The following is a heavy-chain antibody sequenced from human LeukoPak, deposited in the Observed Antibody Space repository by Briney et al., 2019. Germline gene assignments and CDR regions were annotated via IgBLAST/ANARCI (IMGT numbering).Heavy chain of an antibody. CDR2: INHSGST. CDR1: GGSFSGYY. Sequence: SETLSLTCAVYGGSFSGYYWSWIRQPPGKGLEWIGEINHSGSTNHNPSLKSRVTISIDTSKNQFSLKLSSVTAADTAVYYCARGGWELRDWYFDLWGRGTLVTVSS. D-gene: IGHD1-26*01. V-gene: IGHV4-34*01. J-gene: IGHJ2*01. CDR3: ARGGWELRDWYFDL.